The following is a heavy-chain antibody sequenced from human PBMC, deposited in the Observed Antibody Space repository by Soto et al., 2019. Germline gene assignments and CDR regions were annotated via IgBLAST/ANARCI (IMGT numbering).Heavy chain of an antibody. V-gene: IGHV1-69*06. CDR3: APGPRGYSYGYFDY. J-gene: IGHJ4*02. CDR1: GGTFSSYA. Sequence: QVQLVQSGAEVKKPGSSVKVSCKASGGTFSSYAISWVRQAPGQGLEWMGGIIPIFGTANYAQKFQGRVTITADKSTSTAYMELGSLRSEDTAVYYCAPGPRGYSYGYFDYWGKGTLVTVSS. D-gene: IGHD5-18*01. CDR2: IIPIFGTA.